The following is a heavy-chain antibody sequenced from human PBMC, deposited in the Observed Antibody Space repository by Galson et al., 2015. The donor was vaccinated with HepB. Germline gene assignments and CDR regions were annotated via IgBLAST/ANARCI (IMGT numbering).Heavy chain of an antibody. V-gene: IGHV3-23*01. D-gene: IGHD2-8*02. Sequence: SLRLSCAASGFTFTNYAMDWVRQAPGKGLQWVSSISNSGGSTYYAASVKGRFTISRDNSKNTLYLQMNSLRAEDTAVYYCAGFYWYGCWGQGTLVTVSS. CDR3: AGFYWYGC. J-gene: IGHJ4*02. CDR2: ISNSGGST. CDR1: GFTFTNYA.